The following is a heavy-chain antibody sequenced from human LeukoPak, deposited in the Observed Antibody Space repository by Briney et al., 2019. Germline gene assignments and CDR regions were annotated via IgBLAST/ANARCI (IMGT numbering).Heavy chain of an antibody. D-gene: IGHD2-2*01. Sequence: GASVNVSCKVSGYTLTELSMHWVRQAPGKGLEWMGGFDPEDGETIYAQKFQGRVTMTEDTSTDTAYMELSSLRSEDTAVYYCATAWGYCSSTSCPKYYYYYGMDVWGQGTTVTVSS. J-gene: IGHJ6*02. CDR1: GYTLTELS. CDR2: FDPEDGET. CDR3: ATAWGYCSSTSCPKYYYYYGMDV. V-gene: IGHV1-24*01.